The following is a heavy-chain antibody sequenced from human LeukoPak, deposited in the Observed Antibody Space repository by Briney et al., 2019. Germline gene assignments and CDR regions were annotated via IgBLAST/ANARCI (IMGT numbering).Heavy chain of an antibody. CDR3: AAVADTPDYYGMDV. D-gene: IGHD6-19*01. J-gene: IGHJ6*02. CDR2: IYTSGNT. CDR1: GGSISSGSYY. Sequence: PSQTLSLTCTVSGGSISSGSYYWSWIRQPAGKTLEWIGRIYTSGNTNYNPSLKSRVTISVDTSKNQFSLKLSSVTVADTAVYYCAAVADTPDYYGMDVWGQGTTVTVSS. V-gene: IGHV4-61*02.